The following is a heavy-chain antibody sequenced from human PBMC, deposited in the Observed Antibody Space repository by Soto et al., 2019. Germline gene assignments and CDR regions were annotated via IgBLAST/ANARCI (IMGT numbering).Heavy chain of an antibody. D-gene: IGHD1-26*01. Sequence: QVQLVQSGAEVKKPGASVKVSCKASGYTFTSYGISWVRQAPGQGLEWMGWISAYNGNTNYAQKLQGRVTMTTDTSTSTAYMELRSLRSDDTVVYYCARDSLGGSYSKDAFDIWGQGTMVTVSS. CDR3: ARDSLGGSYSKDAFDI. V-gene: IGHV1-18*01. J-gene: IGHJ3*02. CDR1: GYTFTSYG. CDR2: ISAYNGNT.